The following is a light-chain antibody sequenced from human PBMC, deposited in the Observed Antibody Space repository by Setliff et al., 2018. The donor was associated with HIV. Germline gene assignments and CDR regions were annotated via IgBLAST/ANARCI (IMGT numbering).Light chain of an antibody. CDR2: DVS. CDR1: SSDVGDYNY. Sequence: SALAQPASVSGSPGQSITISCTGTSSDVGDYNYVSWYQQHPGKAPKLMISDVSNRPSGVSNRFSGSKSGNAASLTISGLQAEDEADYYCSSYTSSTPLYVFGTGTKVT. J-gene: IGLJ1*01. V-gene: IGLV2-14*03. CDR3: SSYTSSTPLYV.